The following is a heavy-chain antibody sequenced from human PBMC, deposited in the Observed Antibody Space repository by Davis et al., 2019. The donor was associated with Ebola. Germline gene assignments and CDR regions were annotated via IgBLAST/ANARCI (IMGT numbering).Heavy chain of an antibody. Sequence: PGGSLRLSCAASGFTVSSNYMSWVRQAPGKGLEWVSVIYSGGSTYYADSVKGRFTISRDNSKNTLYLQMNSLRAEDTAVYYCARVSGYGGLFGSVYFDYWGQGTLVTVSS. CDR2: IYSGGST. CDR1: GFTVSSNY. D-gene: IGHD4/OR15-4a*01. CDR3: ARVSGYGGLFGSVYFDY. V-gene: IGHV3-66*01. J-gene: IGHJ4*02.